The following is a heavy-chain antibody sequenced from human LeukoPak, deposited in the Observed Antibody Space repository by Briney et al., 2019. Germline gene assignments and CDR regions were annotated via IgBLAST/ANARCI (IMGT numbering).Heavy chain of an antibody. CDR1: GFTFSSYE. CDR3: AELGITMSGGV. Sequence: GGSLRLSCAASGFTFSSYEMNWVRQAPGKGLEWVSYISSSGSTIYYADSVKGRFTISRDNAKNSLYLQMNSLRAEDTAVYYCAELGITMSGGVWGKGPTVTISS. CDR2: ISSSGSTI. J-gene: IGHJ6*04. V-gene: IGHV3-48*03. D-gene: IGHD3-10*02.